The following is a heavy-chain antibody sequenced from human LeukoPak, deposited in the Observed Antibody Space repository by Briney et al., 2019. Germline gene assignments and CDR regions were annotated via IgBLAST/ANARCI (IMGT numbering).Heavy chain of an antibody. CDR2: ITASGDST. D-gene: IGHD3/OR15-3a*01. CDR3: AKSDRGFWSGYKR. Sequence: GRSLRLSCAASGFTLSSFAMSWVRQAPGHGLEWVSAITASGDSTYYADSVKGRFTISRDNSKNTLYLQMNSPRADDSAVYYCAKSDRGFWSGYKRWGQGTLVTVSS. CDR1: GFTLSSFA. V-gene: IGHV3-23*01. J-gene: IGHJ4*02.